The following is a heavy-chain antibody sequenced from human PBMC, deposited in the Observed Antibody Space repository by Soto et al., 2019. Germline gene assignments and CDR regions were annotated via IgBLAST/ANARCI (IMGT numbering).Heavy chain of an antibody. J-gene: IGHJ4*02. Sequence: QEQLVQSGAEVKKPGSSVKVSCKASGGIFSSYAISWVRQAPGQGLEWMGGIIPIFGTANYAQKFQGRVTITAEETTNTAYMVLSSLKCEDTAIYYCARGGSGYVWSKEFWRQGPLVTVSS. CDR3: ARGGSGYVWSKEF. D-gene: IGHD3-22*01. CDR2: IIPIFGTA. CDR1: GGIFSSYA. V-gene: IGHV1-69*01.